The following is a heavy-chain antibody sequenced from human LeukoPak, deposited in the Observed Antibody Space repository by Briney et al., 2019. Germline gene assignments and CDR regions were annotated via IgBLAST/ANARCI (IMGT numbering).Heavy chain of an antibody. Sequence: SETLSLTCAVYGGSFSGYYWSWIRQPPGKGLEWIGEINHSGSTNYNPSLKRRVTISVDTSKNQFSLKLSSVTAADTAVYYCAREDSTVDYWGQGTLVTVSS. CDR1: GGSFSGYY. J-gene: IGHJ4*02. D-gene: IGHD2/OR15-2a*01. CDR3: AREDSTVDY. V-gene: IGHV4-34*01. CDR2: INHSGST.